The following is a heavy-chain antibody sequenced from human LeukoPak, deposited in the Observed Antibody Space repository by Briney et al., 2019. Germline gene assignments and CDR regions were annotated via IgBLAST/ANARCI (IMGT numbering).Heavy chain of an antibody. CDR1: GFSFNTYA. CDR2: ISNTGGST. D-gene: IGHD2-15*01. CDR3: AQQVGYCSSGSCYFTY. J-gene: IGHJ1*01. V-gene: IGHV3-23*01. Sequence: GGSLRLSCAASGFSFNTYAMSWVRQAPGKGLEWVSAISNTGGSTYYADSVKGRFTISRDKSKNTLSLQMNSLRAEDTAVYYRAQQVGYCSSGSCYFTYWGQGTLVTVSS.